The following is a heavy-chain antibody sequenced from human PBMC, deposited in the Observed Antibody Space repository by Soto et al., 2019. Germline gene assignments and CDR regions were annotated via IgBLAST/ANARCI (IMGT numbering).Heavy chain of an antibody. Sequence: GASVKVSCKASGGTFSSYAISWVRQAPGQGLEWMGGIIPIFGTANYAQKFQGRVTITADKSTSTAYMELSSLSSEDTAVYYCARVGSTGSIAAAADYWGQGTLVTVSS. CDR3: ARVGSTGSIAAAADY. V-gene: IGHV1-69*06. D-gene: IGHD6-13*01. CDR2: IIPIFGTA. J-gene: IGHJ4*02. CDR1: GGTFSSYA.